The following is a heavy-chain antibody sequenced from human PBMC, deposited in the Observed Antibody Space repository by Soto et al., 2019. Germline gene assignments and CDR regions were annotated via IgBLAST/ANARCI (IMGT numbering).Heavy chain of an antibody. CDR1: GFSLSTSGVG. Sequence: QITLKESGPTLVKPTQTLTLTCTFSGFSLSTSGVGVGWIRQPPGKALEWLVLIYWDDDKRYSPSLKSRLTITKDTSKNQVVLTMTNMDPVDTATYYCAHFAMAPINFDYWGQRTLVTVSS. V-gene: IGHV2-5*02. J-gene: IGHJ4*02. D-gene: IGHD5-12*01. CDR3: AHFAMAPINFDY. CDR2: IYWDDDK.